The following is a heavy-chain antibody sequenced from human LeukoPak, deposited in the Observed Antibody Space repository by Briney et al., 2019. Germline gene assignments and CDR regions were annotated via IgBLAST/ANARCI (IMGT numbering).Heavy chain of an antibody. V-gene: IGHV4-39*01. D-gene: IGHD1-26*01. CDR3: ARQSEYSGSYYGPDPGTYYFDY. J-gene: IGHJ4*02. CDR2: IYYSGST. CDR1: GGSISSSSYY. Sequence: PSETLSLTCTVSGGSISSSSYYWGWIRQPPGKGLEWIGSIYYSGSTYYNPSLKSRVTISVDTSKNQFSLKLSSVTAADTAVYYCARQSEYSGSYYGPDPGTYYFDYWGQGNLVNGSS.